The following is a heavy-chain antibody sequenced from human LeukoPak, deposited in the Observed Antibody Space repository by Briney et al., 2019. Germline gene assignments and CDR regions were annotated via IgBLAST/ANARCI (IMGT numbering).Heavy chain of an antibody. Sequence: NPGGSLRLSCAASGFTFSSYSMNWVRQAPGKGLEWVSSISSSSSYIYYADSVKGRFTISRDNAKNSLYLQMNSLRAEDTAVYYCARDEALRGSYYYYYYYYMDVWGKGTTVTVSS. CDR1: GFTFSSYS. V-gene: IGHV3-21*01. J-gene: IGHJ6*03. CDR3: ARDEALRGSYYYYYYYYMDV. D-gene: IGHD1-26*01. CDR2: ISSSSSYI.